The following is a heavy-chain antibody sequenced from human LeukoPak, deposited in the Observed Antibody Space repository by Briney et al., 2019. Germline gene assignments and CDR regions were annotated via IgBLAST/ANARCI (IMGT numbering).Heavy chain of an antibody. CDR2: TTDSGAST. J-gene: IGHJ4*02. V-gene: IGHV3-23*01. Sequence: GGSLRLSCAASGFSFWSYGMSWVCQAPGKGLEWVSTTTDSGASTWYADSVKGRFTISRDNSKNTLQLQMNSLRAEDTAVYYCARRDVVVTGHYFDYWGQGILSPSPQ. CDR3: ARRDVVVTGHYFDY. D-gene: IGHD2-21*02. CDR1: GFSFWSYG.